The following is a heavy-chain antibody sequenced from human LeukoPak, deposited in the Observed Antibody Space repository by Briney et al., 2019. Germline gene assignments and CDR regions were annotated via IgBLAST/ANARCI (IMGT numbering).Heavy chain of an antibody. CDR2: IYYSGST. CDR1: GGSISSYY. CDR3: ARVGYSSYYYYMDV. J-gene: IGHJ6*03. V-gene: IGHV4-59*01. Sequence: SETLSLTCTVSGGSISSYYWSWIRQPPGKGLEWIGCIYYSGSTNYNPSLKSRVTISVDTSKNQFSLKLSSVTAADTAVYYCARVGYSSYYYYMDVWGKGTTVTVSS. D-gene: IGHD5-18*01.